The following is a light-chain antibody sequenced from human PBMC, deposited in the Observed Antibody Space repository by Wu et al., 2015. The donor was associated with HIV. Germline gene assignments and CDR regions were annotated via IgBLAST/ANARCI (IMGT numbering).Light chain of an antibody. CDR2: EAS. Sequence: EIVMTQSPATLSVSPGERATLSCRATQSVGTNLAWYQRRPGQAPRLLIYEASTRATGVPARFSGSGSGTEFTLTISTIQSEDFATYYCQQYNNWPRAFGPGTKVDIK. J-gene: IGKJ3*01. V-gene: IGKV3-15*01. CDR1: QSVGTN. CDR3: QQYNNWPRA.